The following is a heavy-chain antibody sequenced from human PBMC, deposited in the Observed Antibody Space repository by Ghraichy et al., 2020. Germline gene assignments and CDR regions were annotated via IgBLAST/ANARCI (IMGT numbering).Heavy chain of an antibody. Sequence: SQTLSLTCAISGDSVSSNSAAWNWIRQSPSRGLEWLGRTYYRSKWYTDYALSVKGRMTINPDTSKNQFSLHLNSVTPEDTAVYYCALGSNRGWFFDSWGQGTLVTVSS. CDR2: TYYRSKWYT. CDR1: GDSVSSNSAA. CDR3: ALGSNRGWFFDS. V-gene: IGHV6-1*01. D-gene: IGHD6-19*01. J-gene: IGHJ4*02.